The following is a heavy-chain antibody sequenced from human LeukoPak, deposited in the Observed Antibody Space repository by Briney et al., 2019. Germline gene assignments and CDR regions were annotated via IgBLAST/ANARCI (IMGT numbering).Heavy chain of an antibody. J-gene: IGHJ6*02. D-gene: IGHD6-19*01. CDR1: GFTFSDYY. CDR3: ARGGGSSGWYYYYYGMDV. Sequence: PGRSLRLSCAASGFTFSDYYMSWIRQAPGKGLEWVSYISSSSSYTNYADSVKGRFTISRDNAKNSLYLQMNSLRAEDTAVYYCARGGGSSGWYYYYYGMDVWGQGTTVTVSS. V-gene: IGHV3-11*06. CDR2: ISSSSSYT.